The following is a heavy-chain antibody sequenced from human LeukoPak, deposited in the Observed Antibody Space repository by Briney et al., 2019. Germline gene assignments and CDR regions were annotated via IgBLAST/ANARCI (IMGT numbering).Heavy chain of an antibody. V-gene: IGHV1-18*01. CDR1: GNTFTSYG. Sequence: ASVKVSCKASGNTFTSYGITWVRQVPGQGLEWMGWISAYSGNTKYAQMLQGRVTMTTDTSTSTAYMELRSLRSDDTAVYYCASGQTVMPPRGYYMDVWGKGTTVTVSS. D-gene: IGHD4-17*01. CDR2: ISAYSGNT. J-gene: IGHJ6*03. CDR3: ASGQTVMPPRGYYMDV.